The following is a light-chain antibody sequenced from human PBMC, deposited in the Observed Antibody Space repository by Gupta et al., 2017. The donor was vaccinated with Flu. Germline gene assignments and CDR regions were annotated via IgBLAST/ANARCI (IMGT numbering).Light chain of an antibody. CDR3: QVWDSSSDHWV. CDR2: DDS. V-gene: IGLV3-21*03. CDR1: NIGSKG. J-gene: IGLJ3*02. Sequence: SSVLTQPPPVSVAPGKTARITCGGNNIGSKGVHWYQQKPGQAPVLVVYDDSDRPSGIPERFSGSNSGNTATLTISRVEAGDEADYYCQVWDSSSDHWVFGGGTKLTVL.